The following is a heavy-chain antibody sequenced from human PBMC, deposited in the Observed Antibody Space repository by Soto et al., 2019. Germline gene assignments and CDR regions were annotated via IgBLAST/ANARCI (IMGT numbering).Heavy chain of an antibody. J-gene: IGHJ6*02. V-gene: IGHV4-30-4*01. CDR1: GGSISSGVYY. Sequence: SETLSLTCTVSGGSISSGVYYWSWIRQPPGKGLEWIGYIYYSGGTYYNPSLKSRVTISVDTSKNQFSLKLSSVTAADTAVYYCEGLVLMGDYGMDVWGQGTTVTVSS. CDR2: IYYSGGT. CDR3: EGLVLMGDYGMDV. D-gene: IGHD2-8*01.